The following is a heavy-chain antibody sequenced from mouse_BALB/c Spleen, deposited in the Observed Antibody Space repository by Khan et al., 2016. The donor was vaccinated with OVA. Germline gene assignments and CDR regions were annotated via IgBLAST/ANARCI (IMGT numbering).Heavy chain of an antibody. CDR2: IWSDGST. CDR1: GFSLTNYG. V-gene: IGHV2-6-1*01. D-gene: IGHD2-10*01. CDR3: ARQPYYHYNIMDY. J-gene: IGHJ4*01. Sequence: VQLQESGPGLAAPSQSLSITCTISGFSLTNYGVHWVRQPPGKGLEWLAVIWSDGSTTYNSALKSRLTITKDNSQSQVFLKMNSLQTGDTAIYFCARQPYYHYNIMDYWGQGTSVTVSS.